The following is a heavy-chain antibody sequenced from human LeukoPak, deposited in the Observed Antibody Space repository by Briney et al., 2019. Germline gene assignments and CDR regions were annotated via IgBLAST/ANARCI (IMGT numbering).Heavy chain of an antibody. V-gene: IGHV4-30-4*01. CDR1: GVSINSGDYY. CDR2: ISSTGSI. Sequence: PSETLSLTCTFSGVSINSGDYYSSWVRQPPETFLEWVGYISSTGSINYNPSLKNRDCMSIDTSNPHLSLKLSSLTVADTALYVCARGPGELWLRVAGAFDLWGQGTMVTVSS. D-gene: IGHD6-19*01. J-gene: IGHJ3*01. CDR3: ARGPGELWLRVAGAFDL.